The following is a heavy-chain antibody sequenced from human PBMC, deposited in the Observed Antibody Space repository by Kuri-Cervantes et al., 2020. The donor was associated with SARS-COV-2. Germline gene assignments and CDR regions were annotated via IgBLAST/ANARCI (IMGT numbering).Heavy chain of an antibody. V-gene: IGHV3-23*01. J-gene: IGHJ6*02. D-gene: IGHD2-2*01. CDR2: ISGSGGST. CDR3: AKGDIVVVPAAISPYYYGMDV. CDR1: GFTFSNAW. Sequence: GESLKISCAASGFTFSNAWMSWVRQAPGKGLEWVSAISGSGGSTYYADSVKGRFTISRDNSKNTLYLQMNSLRAEDTAVYYCAKGDIVVVPAAISPYYYGMDVWGQGTTVTVSS.